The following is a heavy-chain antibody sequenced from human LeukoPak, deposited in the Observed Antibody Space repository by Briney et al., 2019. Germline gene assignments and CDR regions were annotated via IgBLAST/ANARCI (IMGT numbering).Heavy chain of an antibody. J-gene: IGHJ4*02. Sequence: GGSLRLSFAASGFTFSNYVRIWVRQAPGKGREWVSIIGTSGGDIHYADSVKGRFSISRDNSKNTLSLQMNSLRVDDTAVYYCARDPNWGSGYWGQGTLVTVSS. D-gene: IGHD7-27*01. V-gene: IGHV3-23*01. CDR1: GFTFSNYV. CDR2: IGTSGGDI. CDR3: ARDPNWGSGY.